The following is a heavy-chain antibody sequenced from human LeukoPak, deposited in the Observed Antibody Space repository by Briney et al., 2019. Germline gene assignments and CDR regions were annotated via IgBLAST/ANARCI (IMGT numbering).Heavy chain of an antibody. D-gene: IGHD6-19*01. CDR2: INHSGIP. CDR1: GGSFSGYH. Sequence: SETLSLTCAVYGGSFSGYHWSWIRQPPGKGLEWIGEINHSGIPNYNPSLKSRVTISVDTSKNQFSLKLSSVTAADTAVYYCARADSSGWYAGGVDYWGQGTLVTVSS. J-gene: IGHJ4*02. CDR3: ARADSSGWYAGGVDY. V-gene: IGHV4-34*01.